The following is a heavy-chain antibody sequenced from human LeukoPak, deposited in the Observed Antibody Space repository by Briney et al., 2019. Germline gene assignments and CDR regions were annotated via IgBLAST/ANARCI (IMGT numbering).Heavy chain of an antibody. D-gene: IGHD3-16*01. J-gene: IGHJ4*02. Sequence: GGSLRLSCAASGFIFSDTWMTWVRQAPGKGLEWVSAISGSGGSTYYADSVKGRFTISRDNSKNTLYLQMNSLRAEDTAVYYCARGNDYFDYWGQGTLVTVSS. CDR3: ARGNDYFDY. CDR2: ISGSGGST. V-gene: IGHV3-23*01. CDR1: GFIFSDTW.